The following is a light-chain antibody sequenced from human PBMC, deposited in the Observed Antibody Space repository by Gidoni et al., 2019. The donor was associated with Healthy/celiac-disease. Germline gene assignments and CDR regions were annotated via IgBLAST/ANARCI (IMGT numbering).Light chain of an antibody. CDR2: GAS. CDR3: QQYNNWPKT. J-gene: IGKJ1*01. V-gene: IGKV3-15*01. CDR1: QSVSSN. Sequence: EIVMTQSPATLSVSPGERATLSCRASQSVSSNLAWYQQKPGQAPRLLIYGASTRATGIPARFSGSGSGTEFTLTISSLQSEDFAVYCCQQYNNWPKTFXXXTKVEIK.